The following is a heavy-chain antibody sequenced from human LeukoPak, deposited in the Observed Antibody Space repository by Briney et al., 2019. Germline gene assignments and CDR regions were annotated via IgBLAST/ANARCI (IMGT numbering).Heavy chain of an antibody. Sequence: PGGSLRLSCAASGFTFDDYGMSWVRQAPGKGLEWVSGINWNGGSTGYVDSVKGRFTISRDNAKNSLYLQMNSLRAEDTALYHCARLYGSGSRKTYGMDVWGQGTTVTVSS. CDR1: GFTFDDYG. V-gene: IGHV3-20*01. J-gene: IGHJ6*02. CDR2: INWNGGST. D-gene: IGHD3-10*01. CDR3: ARLYGSGSRKTYGMDV.